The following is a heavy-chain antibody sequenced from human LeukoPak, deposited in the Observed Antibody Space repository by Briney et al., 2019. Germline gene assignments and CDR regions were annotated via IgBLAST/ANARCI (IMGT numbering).Heavy chain of an antibody. CDR3: AREEYSSSSRAFDI. CDR2: IWYDGSNK. CDR1: GFTFSSYG. Sequence: GRSLRLSCAASGFTFSSYGMHWVRQAPGKGLEWVAVIWYDGSNKYYADSVKGRFTISRDNSKNTLYLQMNSLRAEDTAVYYCAREEYSSSSRAFDIWGQGTMVTVSS. D-gene: IGHD6-6*01. J-gene: IGHJ3*02. V-gene: IGHV3-33*01.